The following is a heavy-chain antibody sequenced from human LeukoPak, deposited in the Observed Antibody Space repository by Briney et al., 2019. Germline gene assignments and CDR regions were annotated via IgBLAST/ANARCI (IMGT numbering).Heavy chain of an antibody. CDR3: AKDRGYSYGLYYFDY. Sequence: PGGSLRLSCAASGFTFSSYAMSWVRQAPGKGLGWDSAISGSGGSTYYADSVKGRFTISRDNSKNTLYLQMNSLRAEDTAVYYCAKDRGYSYGLYYFDYWGQGPLVTVSS. CDR1: GFTFSSYA. CDR2: ISGSGGST. D-gene: IGHD5-18*01. V-gene: IGHV3-23*01. J-gene: IGHJ4*02.